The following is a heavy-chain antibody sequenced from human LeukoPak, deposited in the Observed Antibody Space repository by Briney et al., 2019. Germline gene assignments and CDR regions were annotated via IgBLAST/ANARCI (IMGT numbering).Heavy chain of an antibody. V-gene: IGHV4-30-4*01. CDR3: ARALPGIAAAWFDP. Sequence: SQTLSLTCTVSGGSISSGDYYWRWIRQPPGTGLEWIGYIYYSGSTYYNPSLKSRVTISVDTSKNQFSLKLSSVTAADTAVYYCARALPGIAAAWFDPWGQGTLVTVSS. CDR2: IYYSGST. D-gene: IGHD6-13*01. J-gene: IGHJ5*02. CDR1: GGSISSGDYY.